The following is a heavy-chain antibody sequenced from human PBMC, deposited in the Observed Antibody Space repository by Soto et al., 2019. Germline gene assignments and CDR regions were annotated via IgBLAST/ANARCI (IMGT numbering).Heavy chain of an antibody. Sequence: QVQLVESGGGVVQPGRSLTLSCAASGFTFTNYAMHWVRQAPGKGLEWVAVIWFDGSEQNYADSVKGRFAISRDDFKNSLYLQMNSLRLEYTAVYYCAKDDAGIAATGTGFDYWGPATL. V-gene: IGHV3-33*06. D-gene: IGHD6-13*01. J-gene: IGHJ4*02. CDR3: AKDDAGIAATGTGFDY. CDR2: IWFDGSEQ. CDR1: GFTFTNYA.